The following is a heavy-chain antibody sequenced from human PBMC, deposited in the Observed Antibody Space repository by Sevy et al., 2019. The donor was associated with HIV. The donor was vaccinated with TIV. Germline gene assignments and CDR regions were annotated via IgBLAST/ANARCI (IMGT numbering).Heavy chain of an antibody. CDR1: GGSISSYY. CDR3: ARDQIFFASSSDAFDI. J-gene: IGHJ3*02. Sequence: SETLSLTCTVSGGSISSYYWSWIRQPAGKGLEWIGRIYTSGSTNYNPSLKSRVTMSVDTSKNQFSLKLSSVTAADTAVYYCARDQIFFASSSDAFDIWGQGTMVTDSS. CDR2: IYTSGST. D-gene: IGHD6-13*01. V-gene: IGHV4-4*07.